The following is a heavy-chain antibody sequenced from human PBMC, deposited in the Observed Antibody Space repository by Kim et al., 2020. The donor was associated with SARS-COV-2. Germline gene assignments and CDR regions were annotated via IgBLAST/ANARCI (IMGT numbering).Heavy chain of an antibody. V-gene: IGHV3-30-3*01. J-gene: IGHJ4*02. CDR2: ISYDGTNK. Sequence: GGSLRLSCAASGFTLSSYAIHWVRQAPGKGLEWVADISYDGTNKYYADSVKGRFTISRDNSKNTLYLQMNSLRAEDTAVYYCVRGAVAGTNSFDYWGQGTLVTVSS. D-gene: IGHD6-19*01. CDR3: VRGAVAGTNSFDY. CDR1: GFTLSSYA.